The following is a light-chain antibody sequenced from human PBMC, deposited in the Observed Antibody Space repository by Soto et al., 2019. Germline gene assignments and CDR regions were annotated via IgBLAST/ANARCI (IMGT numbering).Light chain of an antibody. CDR2: GNS. Sequence: QSVLTQPPSVSGAPGQRVTISCTGSSSNIGAGYDVHWYQQLPGTAPKLLIYGNSNRPSGVPDRFSGSKSGTSASLAITGLQAEDEADYYCQSYDNSLGGSVFGGGTKVTVL. J-gene: IGLJ3*02. CDR3: QSYDNSLGGSV. CDR1: SSNIGAGYD. V-gene: IGLV1-40*01.